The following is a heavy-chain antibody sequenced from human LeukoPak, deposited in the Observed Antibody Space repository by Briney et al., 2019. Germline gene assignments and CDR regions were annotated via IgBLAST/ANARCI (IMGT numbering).Heavy chain of an antibody. V-gene: IGHV3-13*01. CDR1: GFTFSSYY. Sequence: GGSLRLSCAASGFTFSSYYMHWVRQATGKGLEWVSAIGTAGDTYYPGSVKGRFTISRENAKNSLYLQMNSLRAGDTAVYYCARGLYCSGGSCYGDAFDIWGQGTMVTVSS. D-gene: IGHD2-15*01. CDR3: ARGLYCSGGSCYGDAFDI. CDR2: IGTAGDT. J-gene: IGHJ3*02.